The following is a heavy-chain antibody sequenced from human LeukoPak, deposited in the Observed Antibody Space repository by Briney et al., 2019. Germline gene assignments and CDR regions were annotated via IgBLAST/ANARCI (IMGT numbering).Heavy chain of an antibody. CDR2: IYYSGST. J-gene: IGHJ2*01. Sequence: PSETLSLTCTVSGGSISSYYWSWIRQPPGKGLEWIGYIYYSGSTNYNPSLKSRVTISVDTSKNQFSLKLSSVTAADTAVYYCARDIPHITIFDNWYFDLWGRGTLVTVSS. V-gene: IGHV4-59*01. D-gene: IGHD3-9*01. CDR3: ARDIPHITIFDNWYFDL. CDR1: GGSISSYY.